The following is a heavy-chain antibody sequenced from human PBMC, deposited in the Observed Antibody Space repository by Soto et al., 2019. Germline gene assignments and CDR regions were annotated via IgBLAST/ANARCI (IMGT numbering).Heavy chain of an antibody. V-gene: IGHV1-69*01. J-gene: IGHJ4*02. CDR3: ARGGDSGYVAGVYFDY. Sequence: QVQLVQSGAEVKKPGSSVKVSCKASGGTFSSYAISWVRQAPGQGLEWMGGIIPIVGTANYAQTFQGRVTITADESTTAAYMERSSLRSEDTAVYYCARGGDSGYVAGVYFDYGGQGTLVTVAS. D-gene: IGHD5-12*01. CDR2: IIPIVGTA. CDR1: GGTFSSYA.